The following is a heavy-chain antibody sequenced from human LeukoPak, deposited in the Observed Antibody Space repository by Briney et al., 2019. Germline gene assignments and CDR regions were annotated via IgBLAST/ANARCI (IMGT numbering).Heavy chain of an antibody. CDR3: ARDPSFAVAGTP. CDR2: IGSDSNTI. J-gene: IGHJ5*02. CDR1: GFTFSSYS. Sequence: PGGSLRLSCAASGFTFSSYSMNWVRQAPGKGLEWVSYIGSDSNTIYYADSVKGRFTISRDNAKNSLYLQMNSLRAEDTAVYYCARDPSFAVAGTPWGQGTLVTVSS. D-gene: IGHD6-19*01. V-gene: IGHV3-48*04.